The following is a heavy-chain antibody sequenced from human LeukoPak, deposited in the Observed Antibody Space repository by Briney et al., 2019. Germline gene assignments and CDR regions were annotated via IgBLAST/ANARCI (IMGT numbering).Heavy chain of an antibody. D-gene: IGHD3-16*01. CDR1: GGSVSDYY. CDR2: IYHTGST. J-gene: IGHJ5*02. V-gene: IGHV4-59*02. CDR3: VRDRGLGRGFDP. Sequence: SETLSLTCTISGGSVSDYYRSWIRQSPGKGLEWIGYIYHTGSTNYSPSLKSRVIMSFDPSKNQFSLKLNSVTAADTAFYYCVRDRGLGRGFDPWGQGTMVTVSS.